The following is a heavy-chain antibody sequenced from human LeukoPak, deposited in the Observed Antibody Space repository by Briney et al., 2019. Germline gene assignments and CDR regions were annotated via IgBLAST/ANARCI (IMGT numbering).Heavy chain of an antibody. J-gene: IGHJ4*02. D-gene: IGHD3-16*01. CDR2: SSYSGST. CDR1: GGSVSGGSYY. V-gene: IGHV4-61*01. Sequence: SETLSLTCSVSGGSVSGGSYYWSWIRQPPGKGLEWIGYSSYSGSTSYNPSLKSRVTIAVDTSKNQFSLRLRSVTAADTAVYYCARWGGELDFDYWGQGTLVTVSS. CDR3: ARWGGELDFDY.